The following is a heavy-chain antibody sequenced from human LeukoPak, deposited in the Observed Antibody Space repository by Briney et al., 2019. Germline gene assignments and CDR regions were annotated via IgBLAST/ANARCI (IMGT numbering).Heavy chain of an antibody. V-gene: IGHV3-7*01. CDR1: GFDISTYW. D-gene: IGHD7-27*01. J-gene: IGHJ5*02. CDR3: ARTLSWGWFDP. Sequence: GGSLRLSCKASGFDISTYWMTWARQAPGKGLEWVANIKMDGSEALYVDSVKGRFTISRDNAKNSLYLQMNGLRADDSAVYYCARTLSWGWFDPWGQGTLVTVSS. CDR2: IKMDGSEA.